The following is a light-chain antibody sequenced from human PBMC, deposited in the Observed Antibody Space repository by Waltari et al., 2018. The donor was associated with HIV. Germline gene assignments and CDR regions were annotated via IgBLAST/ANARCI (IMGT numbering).Light chain of an antibody. CDR2: SNY. CDR1: SSNIGSNT. CDR3: ATWDDSLNGRV. Sequence: QSVLTQPPSASGTPGQRVTISCSGSSSNIGSNTVNWYQQLPGTAPKLLIYSNYHRPAGGPDRVSGSKSGTSASLAIRGLQSEDEADYYCATWDDSLNGRVFGGGTKLTVL. J-gene: IGLJ3*02. V-gene: IGLV1-44*01.